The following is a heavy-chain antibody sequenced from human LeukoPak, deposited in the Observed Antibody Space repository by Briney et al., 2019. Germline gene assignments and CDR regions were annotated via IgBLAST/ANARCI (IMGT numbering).Heavy chain of an antibody. J-gene: IGHJ4*02. D-gene: IGHD2-2*01. V-gene: IGHV3-30*02. CDR3: AKARELVPAASGKYYFDY. CDR1: GFTFSSYG. CDR2: IRYDGSNK. Sequence: GGSLRLSCAASGFTFSSYGMHWVRQAPGKGLEWVAFIRYDGSNKYYADSVKGRFTISRDNSKNTLYLQMNSLRAEDTAVCYCAKARELVPAASGKYYFDYWGQGTLVTVSS.